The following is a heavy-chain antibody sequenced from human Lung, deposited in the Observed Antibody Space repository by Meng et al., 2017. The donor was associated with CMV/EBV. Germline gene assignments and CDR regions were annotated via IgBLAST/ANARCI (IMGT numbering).Heavy chain of an antibody. Sequence: GGSLRLSCAASGFTATAHYINWFPQAPGKWLEWVSYISKGGPTIYYADSVKGRFTISRDNAKNSLYLQMDSLRAEDSSVYYCGDTDGGGMDVWGQGTTVTVPS. D-gene: IGHD2-8*02. CDR2: ISKGGPTI. CDR1: GFTATAHY. V-gene: IGHV3-11*01. J-gene: IGHJ6*02. CDR3: GDTDGGGMDV.